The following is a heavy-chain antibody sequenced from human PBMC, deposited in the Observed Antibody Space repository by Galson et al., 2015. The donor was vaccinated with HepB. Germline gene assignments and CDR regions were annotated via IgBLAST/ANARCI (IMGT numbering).Heavy chain of an antibody. D-gene: IGHD3-9*01. Sequence: SVKVSCKASGYTFTNYAIHWVRQAPGQRLEWMGWINAGNGKSKNSQKFQGRVTISRDTSATTAYMELSSLKSEDMAVYYCARGLKNYDILTGFDAFDIWGQGTMVTVSS. CDR3: ARGLKNYDILTGFDAFDI. CDR2: INAGNGKS. CDR1: GYTFTNYA. V-gene: IGHV1-3*01. J-gene: IGHJ3*02.